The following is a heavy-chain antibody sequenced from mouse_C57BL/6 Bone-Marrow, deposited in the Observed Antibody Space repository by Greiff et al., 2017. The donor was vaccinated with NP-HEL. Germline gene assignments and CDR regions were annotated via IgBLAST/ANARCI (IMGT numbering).Heavy chain of an antibody. V-gene: IGHV1-75*01. J-gene: IGHJ1*03. CDR2: IFPGGGST. CDR1: GYTFTDYY. Sequence: QVQLQQSGPELVKPGASVKISCKASGYTFTDYYINWVKQRPGQGLEWIGWIFPGGGSTYYNEKFKGKATLTVDKSSSTAYMLLSSLTSEDSAVYFCAREGSYGSSYWYFDVWGTGTTVTVSS. CDR3: AREGSYGSSYWYFDV. D-gene: IGHD1-1*01.